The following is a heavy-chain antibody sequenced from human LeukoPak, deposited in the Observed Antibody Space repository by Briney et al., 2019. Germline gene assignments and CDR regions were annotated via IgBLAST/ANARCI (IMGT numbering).Heavy chain of an antibody. Sequence: SETLSLTCTDSGASVSSGSYYWSWIRQPPGTGLEWIGYIYYSGSTNYNPSLKSRVTISVDTSKNQFSLKLSSVTAADTAVYYCARGSRGYTYGWGQGTLVTVSS. J-gene: IGHJ4*02. CDR2: IYYSGST. CDR1: GASVSSGSYY. V-gene: IGHV4-61*01. D-gene: IGHD5-18*01. CDR3: ARGSRGYTYG.